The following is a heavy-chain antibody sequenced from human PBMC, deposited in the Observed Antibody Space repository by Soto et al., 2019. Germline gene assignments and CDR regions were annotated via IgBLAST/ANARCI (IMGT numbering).Heavy chain of an antibody. Sequence: EVQLLESGGGLVQPGGSLRLSCAASGFTFGSYAMSWVRQAPGKGLGWVSAISGSGDSTYYADSVKGRFTISRDNSKNTLYLQMNSLRAEDTAVYYCAKDPGLGSLPFDYWGQGTLVTVSS. CDR3: AKDPGLGSLPFDY. V-gene: IGHV3-23*01. J-gene: IGHJ4*02. CDR2: ISGSGDST. D-gene: IGHD7-27*01. CDR1: GFTFGSYA.